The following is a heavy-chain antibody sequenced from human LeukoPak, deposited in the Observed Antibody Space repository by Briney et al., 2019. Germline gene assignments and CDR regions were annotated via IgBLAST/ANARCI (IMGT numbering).Heavy chain of an antibody. CDR1: GFTFSSYA. CDR3: AKVRVVGDYNWFFDL. J-gene: IGHJ2*01. V-gene: IGHV3-23*01. Sequence: GGSLRLSCAASGFTFSSYAMSWVRQAPGKGLEWVSAVVGSGASTYYAASVKGRFTISRDNSKNTLHPQMNSLRAEDTAIYHCAKVRVVGDYNWFFDLWGRGALVTVSS. CDR2: VVGSGAST. D-gene: IGHD4-17*01.